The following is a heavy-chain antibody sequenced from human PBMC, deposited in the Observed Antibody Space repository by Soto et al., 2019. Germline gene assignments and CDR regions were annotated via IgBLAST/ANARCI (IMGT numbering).Heavy chain of an antibody. CDR1: GFTFSTYA. Sequence: GGSLRLSCAASGFTFSTYAMSWVRQAPGKGLEWVSAISGSGDTTYYANSVKGRFTISRDNSKNTLYLQMNSLRAEDTDVYYCAKGSYRPHDYWGQGTLVTVS. V-gene: IGHV3-23*01. J-gene: IGHJ4*02. D-gene: IGHD1-26*01. CDR2: ISGSGDTT. CDR3: AKGSYRPHDY.